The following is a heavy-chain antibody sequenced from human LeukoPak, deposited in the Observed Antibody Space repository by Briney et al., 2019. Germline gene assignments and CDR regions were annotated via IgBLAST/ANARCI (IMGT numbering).Heavy chain of an antibody. Sequence: PGGSLRLSCAASGFTFSSYWMNWVRQAPGKGLGWVSSISSSSYIYYADSVKGRFTISRDNAKNSLYLQMNSLRAEDTAVYYCAREDSYYYGSGSYPFDYWGQGTLVTVSS. V-gene: IGHV3-21*01. J-gene: IGHJ4*02. D-gene: IGHD3-10*01. CDR2: ISSSSYI. CDR1: GFTFSSYW. CDR3: AREDSYYYGSGSYPFDY.